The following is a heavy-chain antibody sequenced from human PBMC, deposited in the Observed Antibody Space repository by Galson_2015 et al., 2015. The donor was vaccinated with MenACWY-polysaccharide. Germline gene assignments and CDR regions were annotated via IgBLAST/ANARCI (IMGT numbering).Heavy chain of an antibody. J-gene: IGHJ4*02. D-gene: IGHD3-10*01. Sequence: SLRLSCAASGFTFSDYYMTWFRQAPGKGLEWLSDISSRDSPIYYADSVKGRFTISRDNAKNSLYLQMNGLRADDTAVYYCARDKTGSLYYFDYWGQGTLVTVSS. CDR1: GFTFSDYY. V-gene: IGHV3-11*01. CDR3: ARDKTGSLYYFDY. CDR2: ISSRDSPI.